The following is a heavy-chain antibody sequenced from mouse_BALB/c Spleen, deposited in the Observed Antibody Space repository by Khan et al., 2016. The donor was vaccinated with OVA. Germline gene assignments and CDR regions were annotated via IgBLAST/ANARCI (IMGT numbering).Heavy chain of an antibody. CDR2: ISDGGTYI. CDR1: GFTFSDYF. Sequence: EVELVESGGGLVKPGASLKLSCAASGFTFSDYFMYWVSQTPEKGLEWVASISDGGTYIYNPDGVKGRFTISRDDAKNTLYLHISSLKSEDTAMYYCARGNYGEPLAYWGQGTPVTVAA. J-gene: IGHJ3*01. CDR3: ARGNYGEPLAY. D-gene: IGHD2-13*01. V-gene: IGHV5-4*02.